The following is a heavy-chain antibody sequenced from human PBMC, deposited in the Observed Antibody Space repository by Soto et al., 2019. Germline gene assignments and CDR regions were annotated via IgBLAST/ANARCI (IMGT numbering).Heavy chain of an antibody. CDR1: GFTFDDYG. J-gene: IGHJ4*02. CDR3: ARGPQEIAVASHFDY. Sequence: EVQLVESGGGVVRPGGSLRLSCAASGFTFDDYGMSWVRQAPGKGLEWVSGINWNGGSTGYADSVKGRFTLSRDNAKNSLSLQVNRLRAEDTALYHCARGPQEIAVASHFDYWVQGTLVTVSS. CDR2: INWNGGST. V-gene: IGHV3-20*01. D-gene: IGHD6-19*01.